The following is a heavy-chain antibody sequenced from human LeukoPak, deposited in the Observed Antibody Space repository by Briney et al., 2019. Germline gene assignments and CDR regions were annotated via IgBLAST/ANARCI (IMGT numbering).Heavy chain of an antibody. V-gene: IGHV3-23*01. CDR1: GFTFSMYS. D-gene: IGHD6-19*01. CDR2: INDRGGYI. J-gene: IGHJ4*02. CDR3: VRERDRGIEVADDFDY. Sequence: GGSLRLSCAASGFTFSMYSMAWVRQAPGKGLECVSVINDRGGYIQDADSVKGRFTISRDNSQNTLFLQMNSLRAEDTAVYYCVRERDRGIEVADDFDYWGQGTLVTVSS.